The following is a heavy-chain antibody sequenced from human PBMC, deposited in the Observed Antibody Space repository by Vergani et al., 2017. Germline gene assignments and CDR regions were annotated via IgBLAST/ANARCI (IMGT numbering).Heavy chain of an antibody. CDR2: IYTRGST. CDR1: GGSISSYY. D-gene: IGHD5-18*01. CDR3: ARDTAMVGGDAFDI. J-gene: IGHJ3*02. Sequence: QVQLQESGPGLVKPSETLSLTCTVSGGSISSYYWSWIRQPAGKGLEWIGRIYTRGSTNYNPSLKSRVTMSVDTSKNQFSLKLSSVTAADTAVYYCARDTAMVGGDAFDIWGQGTMVTVSS. V-gene: IGHV4-4*07.